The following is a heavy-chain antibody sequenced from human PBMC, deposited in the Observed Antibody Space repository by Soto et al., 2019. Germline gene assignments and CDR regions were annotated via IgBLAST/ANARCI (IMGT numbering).Heavy chain of an antibody. CDR3: ARVSLAPSSRGFDY. Sequence: LWSPCQDHRQGLEWMGGIIPIFGTANYAQKFQGRVTITADESTSTAYMELSSLRSEDTAVYYCARVSLAPSSRGFDYWGQGTLDTVSS. V-gene: IGHV1-69*01. D-gene: IGHD6-19*01. J-gene: IGHJ4*02. CDR2: IIPIFGTA.